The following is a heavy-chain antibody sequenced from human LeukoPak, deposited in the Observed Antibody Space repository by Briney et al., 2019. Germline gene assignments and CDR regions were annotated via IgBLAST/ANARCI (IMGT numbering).Heavy chain of an antibody. CDR3: ANGGYTSSWGVVDY. V-gene: IGHV3-30*18. CDR2: ISYDGSNK. J-gene: IGHJ4*02. CDR1: GLTFSSYG. Sequence: GRSLSLSCAASGLTFSSYGMHWVRQAPGKGLEWVAVISYDGSNKYYADSVKGRFTISRDNSKNTLYLRMSSLRPEDTAVYYCANGGYTSSWGVVDYWGQGTLVTV. D-gene: IGHD6-13*01.